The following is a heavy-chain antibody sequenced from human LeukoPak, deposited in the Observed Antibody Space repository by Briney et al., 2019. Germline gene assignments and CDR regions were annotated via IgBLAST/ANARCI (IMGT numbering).Heavy chain of an antibody. CDR3: ARDPVATINYFDY. Sequence: PGGSLRLSCAASGFTFSSYAMHWVRQAPGKGLGWVAVISYDGSNKYYADSVKGRFTISRDNSKNTLYLQMNSLRAEDTAVYYCARDPVATINYFDYWGQRTLVTVSS. D-gene: IGHD5-12*01. J-gene: IGHJ4*02. CDR1: GFTFSSYA. CDR2: ISYDGSNK. V-gene: IGHV3-30-3*01.